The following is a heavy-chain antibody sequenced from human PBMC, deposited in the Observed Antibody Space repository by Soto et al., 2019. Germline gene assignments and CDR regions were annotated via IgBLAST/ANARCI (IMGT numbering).Heavy chain of an antibody. CDR1: GDSFNDYY. V-gene: IGHV1-2*04. CDR2: INPNGGVT. D-gene: IGHD5-12*01. J-gene: IGHJ6*03. Sequence: QVQLVQSGAEVRKPGASVTVSCRSSGDSFNDYYIHWVRQAPGQGFEWMGWINPNGGVTKYAQKFQGWVSMTRHTSIRTVYMQRIRLRSDDTAVYYCARESGGATATLDYYYFYMDVWGTGTTVTVSS. CDR3: ARESGGATATLDYYYFYMDV.